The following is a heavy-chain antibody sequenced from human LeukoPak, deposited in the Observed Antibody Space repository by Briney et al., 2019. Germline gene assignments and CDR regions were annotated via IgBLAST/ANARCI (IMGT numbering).Heavy chain of an antibody. V-gene: IGHV3-23*01. D-gene: IGHD2-15*01. Sequence: GGSLRLSCAASGFTFSSYAMSWVRQAPGKGLEWVSAISGSGGSTYYADSVKGRFTISRDNSKNTLYLQMNSLRAEDTAVYYCAKDPVYCSGGSCSYCGQGTLVTVSS. CDR3: AKDPVYCSGGSCSY. CDR2: ISGSGGST. CDR1: GFTFSSYA. J-gene: IGHJ4*02.